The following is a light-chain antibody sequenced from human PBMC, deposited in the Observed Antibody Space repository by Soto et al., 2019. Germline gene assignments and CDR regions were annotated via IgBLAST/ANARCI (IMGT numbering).Light chain of an antibody. CDR3: SSYTTSSTVV. J-gene: IGLJ2*01. CDR2: DVS. Sequence: QSALTQPASVSGSPGQSITISCTGTSSDVGTYNYVSWYQQHPGKVPKLLISDVSSRPSGASNRFSGSKSGNMASLTISGLQAEDEADYYCSSYTTSSTVVFGGGTKLTVL. CDR1: SSDVGTYNY. V-gene: IGLV2-14*03.